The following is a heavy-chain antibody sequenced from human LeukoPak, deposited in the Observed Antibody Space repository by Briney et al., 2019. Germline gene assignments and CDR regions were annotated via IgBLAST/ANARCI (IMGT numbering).Heavy chain of an antibody. CDR3: ARSSGSGFQPYFQH. CDR1: GFTFTNYG. D-gene: IGHD3-10*01. CDR2: IQYDGGNK. Sequence: GGSLRLSCTASGFTFTNYGIHWVRQAPGKGLEWVAFIQYDGGNKYYADSVKGRFTISRDNSKNTVHLQMNSLRTEDTAVFYCARSSGSGFQPYFQHWGQGTLVTVSS. V-gene: IGHV3-30*02. J-gene: IGHJ1*01.